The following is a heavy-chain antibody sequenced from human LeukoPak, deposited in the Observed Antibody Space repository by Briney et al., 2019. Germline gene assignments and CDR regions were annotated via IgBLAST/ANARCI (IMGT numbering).Heavy chain of an antibody. Sequence: ASVKVSCKASGYTFTDYYMHWVRQAPGQGLEWMGWINPNSGGTNYAQKFQGRVTMTRDTSISTAYMELSRLRSDDTAVYYCAKTLPPRYQLLRWGQGTLVTVSS. D-gene: IGHD2-2*01. CDR3: AKTLPPRYQLLR. J-gene: IGHJ4*02. V-gene: IGHV1-2*02. CDR2: INPNSGGT. CDR1: GYTFTDYY.